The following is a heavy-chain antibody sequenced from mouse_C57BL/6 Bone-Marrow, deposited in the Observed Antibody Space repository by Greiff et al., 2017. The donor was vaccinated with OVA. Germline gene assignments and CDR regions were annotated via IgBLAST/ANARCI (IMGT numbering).Heavy chain of an antibody. CDR3: TRSYSNYGDFDY. Sequence: EVQLQQSGPELVKPGASVKMSCKASGYTFTDYNMHWVKQSHGKSLEWIGYINPNNGGTSYNQKFKGKATLTADKSSSTAYMELRSLTSEDSAVYYCTRSYSNYGDFDYWGQGTTLTVSS. V-gene: IGHV1-22*01. CDR1: GYTFTDYN. D-gene: IGHD2-5*01. J-gene: IGHJ2*01. CDR2: INPNNGGT.